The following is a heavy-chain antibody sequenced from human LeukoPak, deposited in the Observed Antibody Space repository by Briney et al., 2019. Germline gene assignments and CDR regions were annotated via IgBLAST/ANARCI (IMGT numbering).Heavy chain of an antibody. V-gene: IGHV3-74*01. CDR1: GFTFSSYW. D-gene: IGHD4-11*01. Sequence: PGGSLRLSCAASGFTFSSYWMPWVRQAPGKGLGWVSHINSDGSSTNYADSVKGRFTISRDNAKNTLYLQMNSLRADDTAVYYCARGGFSSNSPLDYWGQGTLVTVSS. CDR3: ARGGFSSNSPLDY. J-gene: IGHJ4*02. CDR2: INSDGSST.